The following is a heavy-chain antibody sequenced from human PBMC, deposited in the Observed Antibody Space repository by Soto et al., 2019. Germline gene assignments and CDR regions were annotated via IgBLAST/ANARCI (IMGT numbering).Heavy chain of an antibody. V-gene: IGHV3-23*01. CDR3: AMLNSGSYSYHGMDV. D-gene: IGHD1-26*01. Sequence: GSLRLSCAASGFTFSSYAMNWVRQAPGKGLEWVSAISGSGGNTFYADSVKGRFTISRDNSKNTLFLQMHSLRAEDTAIYYCAMLNSGSYSYHGMDVWGQGTTVTVSS. CDR1: GFTFSSYA. CDR2: ISGSGGNT. J-gene: IGHJ6*02.